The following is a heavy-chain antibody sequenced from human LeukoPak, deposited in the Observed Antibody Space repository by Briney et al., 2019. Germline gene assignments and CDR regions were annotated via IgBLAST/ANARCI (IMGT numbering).Heavy chain of an antibody. CDR2: MNPNSGNT. CDR1: GYTFTSYD. V-gene: IGHV1-8*01. J-gene: IGHJ5*02. CDR3: ARGRPIQGWFDP. Sequence: ASVKVSCEASGYTFTSYDINWVRQATGQGLEWMGWMNPNSGNTGYAQKFQGRVTMTRNTSISTAYMELSSLRSEDTAVYYCARGRPIQGWFDPWGQGTLVTVSS.